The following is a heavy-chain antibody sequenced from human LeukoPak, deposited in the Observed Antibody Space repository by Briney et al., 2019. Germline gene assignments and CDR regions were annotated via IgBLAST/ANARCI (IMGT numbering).Heavy chain of an antibody. Sequence: SETLSLTCTVSGGSISSYYWSWIRQPAGKGLEWIGRIYSSGSTMYKPSLKSRVTMSVDTSKNQLSLKLSSVTAADTAVYYCARDRYLYGSGGYHYYMDVWGKGTTVTISS. J-gene: IGHJ6*03. D-gene: IGHD3-10*01. CDR3: ARDRYLYGSGGYHYYMDV. CDR1: GGSISSYY. CDR2: IYSSGST. V-gene: IGHV4-4*07.